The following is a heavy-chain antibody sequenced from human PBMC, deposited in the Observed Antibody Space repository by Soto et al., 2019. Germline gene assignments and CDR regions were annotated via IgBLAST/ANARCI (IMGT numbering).Heavy chain of an antibody. CDR1: GGSISSGDYY. D-gene: IGHD3-10*01. Sequence: SETLSLTCTVSGGSISSGDYYWSWIRQPPGKGLEWIGYIYYSGSTHYNPSLKSRVTISVDTSKNQFSLKLSSVTAADTAVYYCARGYYGSDQGYYYYGMDVWGQGTTVTVSS. J-gene: IGHJ6*02. V-gene: IGHV4-30-4*01. CDR2: IYYSGST. CDR3: ARGYYGSDQGYYYYGMDV.